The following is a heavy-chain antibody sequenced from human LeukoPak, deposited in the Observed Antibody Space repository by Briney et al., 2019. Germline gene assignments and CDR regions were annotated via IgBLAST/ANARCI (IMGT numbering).Heavy chain of an antibody. J-gene: IGHJ4*02. CDR3: AKDWDASYFDY. D-gene: IGHD1-26*01. CDR2: LSFDGDEK. CDR1: GFTFNTYS. Sequence: GGSLRLSCVASGFTFNTYSMHWVRQAPGKGLEWVAVLSFDGDEKHYADSVKGRFTISRDNSKNTLYLQMNSRRAEDTAVYYCAKDWDASYFDYWGQGTLVTVSS. V-gene: IGHV3-30-3*01.